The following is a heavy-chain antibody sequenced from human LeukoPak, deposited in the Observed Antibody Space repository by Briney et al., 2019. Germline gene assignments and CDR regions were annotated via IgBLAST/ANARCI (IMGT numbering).Heavy chain of an antibody. CDR1: TFTFSNSV. CDR2: ISIDGNGK. V-gene: IGHV3-30*04. J-gene: IGHJ4*02. D-gene: IGHD2-2*01. Sequence: PGGSLRLSCVPSTFTFSNSVMHWVRQAPGKGLERVSGISIDGNGKYYADSVRGRITISRDNSKNTLYLEMNSLSAEDTAVYYCAKEVRTSGRAGIFGYWGQGTLVTVSS. CDR3: AKEVRTSGRAGIFGY.